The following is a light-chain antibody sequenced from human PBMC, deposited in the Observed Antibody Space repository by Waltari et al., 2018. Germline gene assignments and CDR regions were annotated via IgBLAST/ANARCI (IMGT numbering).Light chain of an antibody. Sequence: QSALTQPASVSGSPGQSITISCTGTSSAVGGYNLVSWHQQHPGKAPKLIIYEVSNRPSGVSNRFSGSKSGNTASLTISGLQAEDEADYYCTSYITTRGDWVFGGGTKLTVL. V-gene: IGLV2-14*01. CDR3: TSYITTRGDWV. J-gene: IGLJ3*02. CDR2: EVS. CDR1: SSAVGGYNL.